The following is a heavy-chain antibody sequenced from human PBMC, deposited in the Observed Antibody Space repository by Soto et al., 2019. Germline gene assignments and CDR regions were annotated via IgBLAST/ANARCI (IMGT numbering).Heavy chain of an antibody. V-gene: IGHV1-69*01. J-gene: IGHJ6*02. Sequence: QVQLVQSGAEVKKPGSSVKVSCKASGGTLRSYSISWVRQAPGQGLEWMGGIIPIFDITNYAQKFQGRVTITANESTSTAYLDLRSLGSDATAVYYCARPDEGGYSSNHHYYYALDVWGQGTTVTV. CDR2: IIPIFDIT. CDR3: ARPDEGGYSSNHHYYYALDV. CDR1: GGTLRSYS. D-gene: IGHD3-22*01.